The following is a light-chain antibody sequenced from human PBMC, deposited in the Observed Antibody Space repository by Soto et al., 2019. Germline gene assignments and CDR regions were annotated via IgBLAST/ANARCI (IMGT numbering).Light chain of an antibody. J-gene: IGKJ4*01. Sequence: EIVLTQSPATLSLSPGERVTLSCRASQSVSSYLAWYQQKPGQAPRLLIYGASTRATGIPARFSGSGSGTEFTLTISSLQSEDFAVYYCQQYNNWPLTFGGGTKVDIK. CDR1: QSVSSY. V-gene: IGKV3-15*01. CDR3: QQYNNWPLT. CDR2: GAS.